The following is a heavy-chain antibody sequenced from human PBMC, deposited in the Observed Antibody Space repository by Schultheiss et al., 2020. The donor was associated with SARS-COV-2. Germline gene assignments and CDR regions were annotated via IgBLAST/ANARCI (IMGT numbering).Heavy chain of an antibody. CDR2: ISGSGGST. CDR1: GFTFSSYA. J-gene: IGHJ4*02. Sequence: GGSLRLSCAASGFTFSSYAMSWVRQAPGKGLEWVSAISGSGGSTYYADSVKGRFTISRDNSKNTLYLQMNSLRAEDTAVYYCATTYYYDSSGYFRPGTNYFDYWGQGTLVTVPQ. D-gene: IGHD3-22*01. V-gene: IGHV3-23*01. CDR3: ATTYYYDSSGYFRPGTNYFDY.